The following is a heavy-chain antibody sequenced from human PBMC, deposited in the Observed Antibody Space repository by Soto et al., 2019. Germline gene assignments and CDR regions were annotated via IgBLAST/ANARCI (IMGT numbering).Heavy chain of an antibody. V-gene: IGHV3-9*01. J-gene: IGHJ4*02. CDR2: ISWNRGSI. Sequence: GWSLRLACASSGFTFDDYAMHWVRQAPGKGLEWVSGISWNRGSIGYADSVKGRFTISRDNAKNSLYLQMNSLRAEDTALYYCAKDASGIAVAGSFDYWGQGTLVTVSS. CDR3: AKDASGIAVAGSFDY. D-gene: IGHD6-19*01. CDR1: GFTFDDYA.